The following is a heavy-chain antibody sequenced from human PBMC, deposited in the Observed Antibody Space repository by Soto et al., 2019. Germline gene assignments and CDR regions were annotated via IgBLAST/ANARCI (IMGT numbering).Heavy chain of an antibody. CDR2: IYYSGST. J-gene: IGHJ4*02. CDR3: ARDIGAGTGRDY. D-gene: IGHD6-19*01. V-gene: IGHV4-31*03. Sequence: SETLALTCTVXGGSISSGGYYWSWIRQHPGKGLEWIGYIYYSGSTYYNPSVKSRVTISVDTSKNQFSLKLSSVTAADTAVYYCARDIGAGTGRDYWGQGTLVTVSS. CDR1: GGSISSGGYY.